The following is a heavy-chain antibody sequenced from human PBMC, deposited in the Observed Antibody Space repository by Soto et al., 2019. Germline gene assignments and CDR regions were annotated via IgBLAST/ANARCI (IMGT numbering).Heavy chain of an antibody. V-gene: IGHV3-23*01. Sequence: EVQLLDSGGGLVQPGGSLRLSCAASGFTFSNYAMTWVRQGPGKGREWVSGISGSGGRSYYAASGKGRFTISRENSKRTLYCQRNRPRAEDTAVYYCAKAYFVWSSEQPYYFDYWGQGTRVTVSS. J-gene: IGHJ4*02. CDR3: AKAYFVWSSEQPYYFDY. CDR1: GFTFSNYA. D-gene: IGHD3-16*01. CDR2: ISGSGGRS.